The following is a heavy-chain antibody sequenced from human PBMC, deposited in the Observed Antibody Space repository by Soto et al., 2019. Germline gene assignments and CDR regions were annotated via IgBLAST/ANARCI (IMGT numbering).Heavy chain of an antibody. V-gene: IGHV3-30*03. D-gene: IGHD3-16*01. CDR3: ARGLMPLWLRSLDQ. Sequence: GGSLRLSCAASGFSLTNYAMHWVRQAPGKGLEWVAVVSHDGGNKYYRDSVKGRFTISRDDSKNTCYLEMTTVRPEDTAVYYCARGLMPLWLRSLDQWGLGALVTVSS. J-gene: IGHJ4*02. CDR2: VSHDGGNK. CDR1: GFSLTNYA.